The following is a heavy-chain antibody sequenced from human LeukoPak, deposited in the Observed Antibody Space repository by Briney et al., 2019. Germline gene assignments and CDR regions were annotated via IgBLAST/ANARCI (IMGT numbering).Heavy chain of an antibody. CDR3: ARVRLVVPRESWENPVQAMYYFDY. CDR1: GGTFSSYA. D-gene: IGHD3-22*01. J-gene: IGHJ4*02. CDR2: IIPILGIA. Sequence: GASVKVSCKASGGTFSSYAISWVRQAPGQGLEWMGRIIPILGIANYAQKFQGRVTITADKSTSTAYMELSSLRSEDTAVYYCARVRLVVPRESWENPVQAMYYFDYWGQGTLVTVSS. V-gene: IGHV1-69*04.